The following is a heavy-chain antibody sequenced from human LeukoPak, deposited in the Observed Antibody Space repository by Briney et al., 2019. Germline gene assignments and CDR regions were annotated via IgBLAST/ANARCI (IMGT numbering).Heavy chain of an antibody. CDR3: ARVGPIDYGDSPYYFDY. D-gene: IGHD4-17*01. Sequence: PGGSLRLSCAASGFTFSSYAMHWVRQAPGKGLEWVAVISYDGSNKYYADSVKGRFTISRDNSKNTLYLQMNSLRAEDTAVYYCARVGPIDYGDSPYYFDYGAQEPLVPVSS. J-gene: IGHJ4*02. V-gene: IGHV3-30-3*01. CDR1: GFTFSSYA. CDR2: ISYDGSNK.